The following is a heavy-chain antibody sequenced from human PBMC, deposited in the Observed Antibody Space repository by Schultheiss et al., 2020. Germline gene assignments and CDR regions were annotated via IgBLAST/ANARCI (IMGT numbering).Heavy chain of an antibody. D-gene: IGHD3-22*01. CDR1: GGSISSSSYY. Sequence: SATLSLTCTVSGGSISSSSYYWGWIRQPPGKGLEWIGSIYYSGSTYYNPSLKSRVTISVDTSKNQFSLKLSSVTAADTAVYYCARQLIYDSSGFFDYWGQGTLVTVSS. V-gene: IGHV4-39*01. J-gene: IGHJ4*02. CDR2: IYYSGST. CDR3: ARQLIYDSSGFFDY.